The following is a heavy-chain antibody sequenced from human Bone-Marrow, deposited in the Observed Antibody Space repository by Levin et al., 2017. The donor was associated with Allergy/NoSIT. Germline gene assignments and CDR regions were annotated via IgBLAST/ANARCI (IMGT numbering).Heavy chain of an antibody. D-gene: IGHD5-12*01. V-gene: IGHV4-31*03. CDR2: IYYSGNT. CDR1: GGSISGGGYY. J-gene: IGHJ4*02. Sequence: ASETLSLTCTVSGGSISGGGYYWSWIRQHPGKGLEWIGYIYYSGNTYYNPSLKSRVIISVVTSKNQLSLKLTSVTVADTSVYYCARFNGYDFDYWGQGTLVTVSS. CDR3: ARFNGYDFDY.